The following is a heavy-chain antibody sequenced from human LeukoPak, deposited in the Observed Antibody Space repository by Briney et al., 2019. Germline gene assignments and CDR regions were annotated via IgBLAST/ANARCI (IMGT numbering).Heavy chain of an antibody. CDR3: VSPRGFSYGYFDY. CDR1: GGSISSSNW. J-gene: IGHJ4*02. Sequence: PSGTLSLTCAVSGGSISSSNWWSWVRQPPGKGLEWIGEIYPSGSTNYNPSLKSRVTISADTSKNQFSLTLGSVSATDTAVYYCVSPRGFSYGYFDYWGQGTLVTVSS. D-gene: IGHD5-18*01. CDR2: IYPSGST. V-gene: IGHV4-4*02.